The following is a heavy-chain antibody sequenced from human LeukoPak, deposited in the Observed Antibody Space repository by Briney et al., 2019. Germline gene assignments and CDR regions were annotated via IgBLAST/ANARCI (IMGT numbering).Heavy chain of an antibody. CDR3: ARTQNWFDP. CDR1: GYSFTSYW. CDR2: IFPGDSDT. J-gene: IGHJ5*02. Sequence: GESLKISCKGSGYSFTSYWIGWVRHVPGKGLEWMGIIFPGDSDTRYSPSFQGQVTMSADKSISTAYLQWSSLKASDSAIYYCARTQNWFDPWGQGTLVTVSS. V-gene: IGHV5-51*01.